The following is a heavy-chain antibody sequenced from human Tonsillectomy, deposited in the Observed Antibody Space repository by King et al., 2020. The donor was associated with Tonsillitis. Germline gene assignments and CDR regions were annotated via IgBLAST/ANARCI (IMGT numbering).Heavy chain of an antibody. Sequence: VQLVESGGGVVQPGRSLRLSCAASGFTFSSYGMHWVRQAPGKGLEWVALIWYDGSNKYYADSVKGRFTISRDNSKDTLYLQMNSLRAEDTAVYYCARTREAWKTAGSFDPWGQGTLVTVSS. CDR3: ARTREAWKTAGSFDP. CDR1: GFTFSSYG. J-gene: IGHJ5*02. CDR2: IWYDGSNK. V-gene: IGHV3-33*08. D-gene: IGHD1-1*01.